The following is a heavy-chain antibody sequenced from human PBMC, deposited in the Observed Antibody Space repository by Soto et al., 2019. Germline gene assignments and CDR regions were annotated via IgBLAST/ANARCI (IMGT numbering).Heavy chain of an antibody. CDR2: VYYSGAS. Sequence: SETLSLTCTVAGGSSNDDTYYWGCIRQHPGKGLEWIGSVYYSGASSYNPSLESRVTMSVDTSKKQLSLSLRSVTAADTAVYYCERLHCTSPGCVPLDPWGQGTLVTVSS. CDR3: ERLHCTSPGCVPLDP. J-gene: IGHJ5*02. CDR1: GGSSNDDTYY. V-gene: IGHV4-39*01. D-gene: IGHD2-2*01.